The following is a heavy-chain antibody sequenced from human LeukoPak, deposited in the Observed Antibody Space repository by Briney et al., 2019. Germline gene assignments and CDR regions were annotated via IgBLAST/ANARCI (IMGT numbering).Heavy chain of an antibody. CDR1: GFTFNNYL. CDR3: ARPAYCGADCYYYFDF. D-gene: IGHD2-21*02. Sequence: GGSLRLSCAASGFTFNNYLMSWVRQAPGKGLELVANIKQDGSERYYVESVKGGFTISRDSAKNLLHLQMNRLRAEDTAVYYCARPAYCGADCYYYFDFWGQGTLVTVSS. J-gene: IGHJ4*02. CDR2: IKQDGSER. V-gene: IGHV3-7*01.